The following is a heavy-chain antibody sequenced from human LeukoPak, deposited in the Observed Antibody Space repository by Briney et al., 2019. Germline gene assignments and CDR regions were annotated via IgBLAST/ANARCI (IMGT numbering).Heavy chain of an antibody. J-gene: IGHJ3*02. CDR1: GFTFSSYA. D-gene: IGHD2-15*01. V-gene: IGHV3-15*01. CDR3: TTDPIGSIVVVVAATGGAFDI. CDR2: IKSKTDGGTT. Sequence: GGSLRLSCAASGFTFSSYAMSWVRQAPGKGLEWVGRIKSKTDGGTTDYAAPVKGRFTISRDDSKNTLYLQMNSLKTEDTAVYYCTTDPIGSIVVVVAATGGAFDIWGQGTMVTVSS.